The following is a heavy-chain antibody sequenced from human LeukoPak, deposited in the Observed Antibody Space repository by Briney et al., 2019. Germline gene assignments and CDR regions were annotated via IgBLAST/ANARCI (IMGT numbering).Heavy chain of an antibody. D-gene: IGHD6-13*01. CDR3: ARHVESSSSDLNFDY. CDR1: GGSISSYY. CDR2: IYYSGST. Sequence: SETLSLTCTVSGGSISSYYWSWIRQPPGKGLGWIGYIYYSGSTNYNPSLKSRVTISVDTSKDQFSLKLSSVTAADTAVYYCARHVESSSSDLNFDYWGQGTLVTVSS. V-gene: IGHV4-59*08. J-gene: IGHJ4*02.